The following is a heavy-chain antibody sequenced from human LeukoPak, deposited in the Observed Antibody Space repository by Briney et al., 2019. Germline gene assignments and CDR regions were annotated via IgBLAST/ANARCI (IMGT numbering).Heavy chain of an antibody. V-gene: IGHV1-69*04. CDR3: ARDHYPKHYDFWSGKRGLRYYYYGMDV. D-gene: IGHD3-3*01. Sequence: ASVKVSCKASGVTFSSYAISWGRQAPGQGLEWMGRIIPIFGIANYAQKFQGRVTITADKSTSTAYMELSSLRSEDTAVYYCARDHYPKHYDFWSGKRGLRYYYYGMDVWGQGTTVTVSS. J-gene: IGHJ6*02. CDR2: IIPIFGIA. CDR1: GVTFSSYA.